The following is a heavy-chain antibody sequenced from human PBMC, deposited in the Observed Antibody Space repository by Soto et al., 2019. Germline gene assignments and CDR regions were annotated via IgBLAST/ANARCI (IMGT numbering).Heavy chain of an antibody. Sequence: QVQLVQSGAEVKKPGSSVKVSCKASGGTFSSYTISWVRQAPGQGLEWMGRIIPILGIANYAQKFQGRVTITTHKSTSTASKELSSLRSDDTAVYYCARDHCSSTSCSASYFFGIDVWGQGTTVTVSS. CDR1: GGTFSSYT. J-gene: IGHJ6*02. D-gene: IGHD2-2*01. V-gene: IGHV1-69*08. CDR2: IIPILGIA. CDR3: ARDHCSSTSCSASYFFGIDV.